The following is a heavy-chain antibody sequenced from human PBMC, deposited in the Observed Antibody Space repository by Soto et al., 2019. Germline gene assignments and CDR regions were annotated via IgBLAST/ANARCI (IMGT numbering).Heavy chain of an antibody. CDR3: ARRARTNWDYYYGMDV. V-gene: IGHV1-69*13. D-gene: IGHD7-27*01. CDR1: GGTFSSYA. Sequence: GASVKVSCKASGGTFSSYAISWVRQAPGQGLEWMGGIIPIFGTANYAQKFQGRVTITADESTSTAYMELSSLRSEDTAVYYCARRARTNWDYYYGMDVWGQGTKVTVSS. CDR2: IIPIFGTA. J-gene: IGHJ6*02.